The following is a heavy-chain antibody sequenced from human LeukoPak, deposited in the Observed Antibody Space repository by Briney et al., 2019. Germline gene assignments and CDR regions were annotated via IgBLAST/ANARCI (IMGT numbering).Heavy chain of an antibody. V-gene: IGHV1-24*01. CDR1: GYTLTELS. CDR2: FDPEDGET. D-gene: IGHD3-10*01. Sequence: GASGKVSCKVSGYTLTELSMHWVRQAPGKGLEWMGGFDPEDGETIYAQKFQGRVTMTEDTSTDTAYMELSSLRSEDTAVYYCATDTSMVRGVIFHYWGQGTLVTVSS. CDR3: ATDTSMVRGVIFHY. J-gene: IGHJ4*02.